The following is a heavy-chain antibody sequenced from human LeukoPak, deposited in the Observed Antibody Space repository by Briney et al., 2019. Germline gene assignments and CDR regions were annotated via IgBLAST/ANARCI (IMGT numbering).Heavy chain of an antibody. J-gene: IGHJ4*02. CDR3: TRPDSGGWPFDNDY. V-gene: IGHV3-49*04. CDR2: IRSKAYGGTT. D-gene: IGHD6-25*01. Sequence: GRSLRLSCTASGFTFGDYAMSWVRQAPGKGLQWVGFIRSKAYGGTTYYAASVEGRFTISRDDPKSIVYLQMNSLKSEDTAVYYCTRPDSGGWPFDNDYWGQGTLVTVSS. CDR1: GFTFGDYA.